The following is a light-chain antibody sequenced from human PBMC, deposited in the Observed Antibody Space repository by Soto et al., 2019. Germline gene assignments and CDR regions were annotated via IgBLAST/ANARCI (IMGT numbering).Light chain of an antibody. V-gene: IGLV2-11*01. CDR2: DVS. Sequence: QSVLTQPRSVSGSPGQSVTISCTGTSSDVGGYTYVSWYQQRPGKAPKLMIYDVSKRPSGVPDRFSGSKSGNTASLTISGLQAEDEADYSCCSYAGSSTFVVFGGGTQLTVL. CDR3: CSYAGSSTFVV. CDR1: SSDVGGYTY. J-gene: IGLJ2*01.